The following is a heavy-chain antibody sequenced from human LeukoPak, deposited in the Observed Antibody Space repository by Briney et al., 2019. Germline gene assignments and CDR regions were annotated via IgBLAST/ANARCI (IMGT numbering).Heavy chain of an antibody. V-gene: IGHV3-7*01. CDR1: GFTFSSYW. CDR3: ARQIEAQWELTFFDY. CDR2: IKQDGSEK. D-gene: IGHD1-26*01. J-gene: IGHJ4*02. Sequence: GGSLRLSCAASGFTFSSYWMSWVRQAPGKGLEWVANIKQDGSEKYYVDSVKGRFTISRDNAKNSLYLQMNSLRAEDTAVYYCARQIEAQWELTFFDYWGQGTLVTVSS.